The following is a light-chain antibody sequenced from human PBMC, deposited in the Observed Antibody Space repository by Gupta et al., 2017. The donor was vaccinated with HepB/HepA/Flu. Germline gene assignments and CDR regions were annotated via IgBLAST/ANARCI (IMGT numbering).Light chain of an antibody. Sequence: SYALTQPPSVSVSPGKPASIPCSGNKLGDKYACWYQQKPGQSPVVVIYQDSKRPPGIPERFSCCNSGNTATLTISGTQAMDEADYYCQAWDSSTAVFGGGTKLTVL. CDR3: QAWDSSTAV. V-gene: IGLV3-1*01. CDR2: QDS. CDR1: KLGDKY. J-gene: IGLJ2*01.